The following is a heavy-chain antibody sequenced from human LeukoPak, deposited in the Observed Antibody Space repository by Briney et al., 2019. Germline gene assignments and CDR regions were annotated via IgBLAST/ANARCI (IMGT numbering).Heavy chain of an antibody. V-gene: IGHV4-39*01. CDR3: AREYSGYGWVDY. CDR2: MSYSGST. J-gene: IGHJ4*02. CDR1: GGSISSSSYH. D-gene: IGHD5-12*01. Sequence: KTSETLSLTCTVSGGSISSSSYHWGWMRQPPGKGLEWIGSMSYSGSTYYNPSLKSRFTISVDTSKNQLSLKLSSVTAADTAVYYCAREYSGYGWVDYWGQGTLVTVSS.